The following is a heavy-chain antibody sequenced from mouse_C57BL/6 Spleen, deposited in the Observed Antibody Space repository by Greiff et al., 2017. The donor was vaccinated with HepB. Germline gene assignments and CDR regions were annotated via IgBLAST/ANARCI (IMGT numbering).Heavy chain of an antibody. V-gene: IGHV1-50*01. CDR3: ARGGDYGISYHYAMDY. CDR1: GYTFTSYW. J-gene: IGHJ4*01. CDR2: IDPSDSYT. Sequence: QVQLQQPGAELVKPGASVKLSCKASGYTFTSYWMQWVKQRPGQGLEWIGEIDPSDSYTNYNQKFKGKATLTVDTSSSTAYMQLSSLTSEDSAVYYCARGGDYGISYHYAMDYWGQGTSVTVSS. D-gene: IGHD1-1*01.